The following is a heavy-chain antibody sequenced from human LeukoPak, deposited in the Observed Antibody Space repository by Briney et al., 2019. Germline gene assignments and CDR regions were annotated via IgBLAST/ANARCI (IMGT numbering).Heavy chain of an antibody. CDR1: GGSLSDYF. Sequence: SETLSLTCAVYGGSLSDYFWSWIRQPPGKGLEWIGEINHSGSTNYNPSLKSRVTISVDTSKNQFSLKLSSVAAADTAVYYCASREVGATPSAWFDPWGQGTLVTVSS. J-gene: IGHJ5*02. D-gene: IGHD1-26*01. CDR3: ASREVGATPSAWFDP. V-gene: IGHV4-34*01. CDR2: INHSGST.